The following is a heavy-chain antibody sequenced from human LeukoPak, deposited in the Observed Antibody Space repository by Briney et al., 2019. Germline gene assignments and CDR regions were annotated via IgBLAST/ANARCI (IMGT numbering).Heavy chain of an antibody. Sequence: GGSLRLSCAASGFTFNIYTMNWVRQAPGKGLEWVSSISSGSTYKYYADSVKGRFTISRDSANNSLFLQMNSLRADDTAVYYCARDSAAYDVLTGWMDVWGQGTTVTVSS. V-gene: IGHV3-21*01. CDR1: GFTFNIYT. CDR3: ARDSAAYDVLTGWMDV. CDR2: ISSGSTYK. D-gene: IGHD3-9*01. J-gene: IGHJ6*02.